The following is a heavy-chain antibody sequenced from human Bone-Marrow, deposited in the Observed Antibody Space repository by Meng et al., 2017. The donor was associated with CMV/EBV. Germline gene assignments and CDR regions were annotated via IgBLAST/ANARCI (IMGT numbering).Heavy chain of an antibody. CDR2: ISSSGSTI. D-gene: IGHD5-12*01. Sequence: GESLKISCAASGFTFSDYYMSWIRQAPGKGLEWVSYISSSGSTIYYADSVKGRFTISRDNAKNSLYLQMNSLRAEDTAVYYCARDLGGYDWAGYYYYGMDVWGQGTTVTVSS. CDR3: ARDLGGYDWAGYYYYGMDV. CDR1: GFTFSDYY. V-gene: IGHV3-11*04. J-gene: IGHJ6*02.